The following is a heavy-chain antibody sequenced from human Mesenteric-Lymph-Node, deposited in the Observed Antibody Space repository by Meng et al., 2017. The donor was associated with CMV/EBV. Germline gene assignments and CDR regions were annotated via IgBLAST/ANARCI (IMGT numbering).Heavy chain of an antibody. Sequence: SVKVSCKASGGTFSSYAISWVRQAPGQGLEWMGGIIPILGIANYAQKFQGRVTITADKSTSTAYMELSSLRSDDTARYYCARDMNNQYFFDYWGQGTLVTVSS. J-gene: IGHJ4*02. CDR3: ARDMNNQYFFDY. CDR2: IIPILGIA. D-gene: IGHD1-14*01. CDR1: GGTFSSYA. V-gene: IGHV1-69*10.